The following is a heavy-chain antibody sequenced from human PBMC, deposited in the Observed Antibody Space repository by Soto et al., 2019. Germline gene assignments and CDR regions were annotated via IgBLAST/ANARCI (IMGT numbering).Heavy chain of an antibody. V-gene: IGHV3-21*01. D-gene: IGHD3-22*01. J-gene: IGHJ4*02. CDR3: ARVPYYYDSSGYSDY. Sequence: LRLSCAASGFTFSSYSMNWVRQAPGKGLEWVSSISSSGSYIYYADSVKGRFTISRDNAKNSLYLQMNSLRAEDTAVYYCARVPYYYDSSGYSDYWGQGTLVTVSS. CDR2: ISSSGSYI. CDR1: GFTFSSYS.